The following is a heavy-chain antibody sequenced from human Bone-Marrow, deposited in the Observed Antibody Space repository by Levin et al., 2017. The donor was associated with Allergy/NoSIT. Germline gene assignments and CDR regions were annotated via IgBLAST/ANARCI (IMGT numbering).Heavy chain of an antibody. J-gene: IGHJ4*02. Sequence: LSLTCAASGFTFSNYWMHWVRQAPGKGLVWVSEIDRDGSSTAYADSVKGRFTTSRDNAKNTLYLQMNSLRVEDTAVYYCARGTQGASGTDYWGQGTLVSVSS. D-gene: IGHD2-15*01. CDR1: GFTFSNYW. CDR3: ARGTQGASGTDY. V-gene: IGHV3-74*01. CDR2: IDRDGSST.